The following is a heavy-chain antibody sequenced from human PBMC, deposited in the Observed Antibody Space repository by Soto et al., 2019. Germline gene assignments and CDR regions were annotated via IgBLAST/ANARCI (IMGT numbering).Heavy chain of an antibody. V-gene: IGHV4-59*08. J-gene: IGHJ6*03. CDR1: GGSISSYY. D-gene: IGHD6-19*01. CDR3: ATLAGIAVAGYYYFYMDV. CDR2: IYYSGST. Sequence: SETLSLTCTVSGGSISSYYWSWIRQPPGKGLEWIGYIYYSGSTNYNPSLKSRVTISVDTSKNQFSLKLSSVTAADTAVYYCATLAGIAVAGYYYFYMDVWGKGTTVTVSS.